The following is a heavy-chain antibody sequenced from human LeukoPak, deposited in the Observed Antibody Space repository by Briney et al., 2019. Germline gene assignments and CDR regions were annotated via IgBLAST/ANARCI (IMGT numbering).Heavy chain of an antibody. CDR2: ICAYNGNT. D-gene: IGHD6-19*01. V-gene: IGHV1-18*01. Sequence: AASVKVSCKASGYTFSSYGISWVRHAPGQRLECMGWICAYNGNTNYAQKLQGRVTMTTDTSTSTAYMELRSLRSDATAVYYCARSRIAVAMDAFDIWGQGTMVTVSS. CDR1: GYTFSSYG. CDR3: ARSRIAVAMDAFDI. J-gene: IGHJ3*02.